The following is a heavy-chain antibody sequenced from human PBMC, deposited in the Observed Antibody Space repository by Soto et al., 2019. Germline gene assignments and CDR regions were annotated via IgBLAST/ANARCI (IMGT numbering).Heavy chain of an antibody. Sequence: ASVKVSCKASGYTFTGYYMHWVRQAPGQGLEWMGWINPNSGGTNYAQKFQGWVTMTRDTSISTAYMELSRLRSDDTAVYYCARGEGCSSTSCLNMDVWGKGTTVTVSS. CDR3: ARGEGCSSTSCLNMDV. CDR1: GYTFTGYY. V-gene: IGHV1-2*04. CDR2: INPNSGGT. D-gene: IGHD2-2*01. J-gene: IGHJ6*03.